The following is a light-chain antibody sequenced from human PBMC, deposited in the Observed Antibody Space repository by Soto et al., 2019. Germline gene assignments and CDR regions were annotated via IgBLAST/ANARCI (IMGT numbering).Light chain of an antibody. J-gene: IGLJ1*01. Sequence: QSALTQPASVSGSPGQSITISCTGTSSDFGGYNYVSWYQHHPGKAPKLIIYQVSNRPSGVSNRFSGSKSGNAASLTTSGLQAEDEADYYCSSYTGRSTRVFGTGTKLTVL. CDR3: SSYTGRSTRV. CDR1: SSDFGGYNY. CDR2: QVS. V-gene: IGLV2-14*01.